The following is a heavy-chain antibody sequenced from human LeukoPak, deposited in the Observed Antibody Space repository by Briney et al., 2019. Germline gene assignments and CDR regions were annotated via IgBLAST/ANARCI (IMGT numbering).Heavy chain of an antibody. Sequence: ASVKVSCKASGYTFTSTGFCWVRQAPGQGLEWMGWVSSYNGNTNYAQKFRGRVTMTTDTSTNTAYMELRSLRSDDTAVYFCARDAPQWRNAFDFWGQGTMVTVSS. V-gene: IGHV1-18*01. CDR2: VSSYNGNT. J-gene: IGHJ3*01. CDR1: GYTFTSTG. D-gene: IGHD6-19*01. CDR3: ARDAPQWRNAFDF.